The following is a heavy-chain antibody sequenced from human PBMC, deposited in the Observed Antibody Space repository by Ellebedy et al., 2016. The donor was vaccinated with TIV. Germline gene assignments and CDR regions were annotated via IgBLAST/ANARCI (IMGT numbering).Heavy chain of an antibody. CDR2: INPNSGGT. CDR1: GYTFTGYY. V-gene: IGHV1-2*04. Sequence: ASVKVSXXASGYTFTGYYMHWVRQAPGQGLEWMGWINPNSGGTNYAQKFQGWVTMTRDTSISTAYMELSRLRSDDTAVYYCARDFTSTIGYCSGGSCYRRYFDYWGQGTLVTVSS. D-gene: IGHD2-15*01. J-gene: IGHJ4*02. CDR3: ARDFTSTIGYCSGGSCYRRYFDY.